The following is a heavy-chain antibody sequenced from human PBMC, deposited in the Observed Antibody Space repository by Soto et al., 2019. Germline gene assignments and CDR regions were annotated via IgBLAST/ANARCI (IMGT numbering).Heavy chain of an antibody. CDR2: IIPIFGTA. J-gene: IGHJ6*02. V-gene: IGHV1-69*13. CDR3: ARGNQQPSYYYYGMDV. Sequence: SVKVSCKASGGTFSSYAISWVRQAPGQGLEWMGGIIPIFGTANYAQKFQGRVTITADESTSTAYMELSSLRSEDTAVYYCARGNQQPSYYYYGMDVWGQGTTVTVSS. CDR1: GGTFSSYA. D-gene: IGHD6-13*01.